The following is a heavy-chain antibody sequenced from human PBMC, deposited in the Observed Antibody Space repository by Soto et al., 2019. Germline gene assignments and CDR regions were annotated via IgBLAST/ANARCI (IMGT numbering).Heavy chain of an antibody. CDR3: AKELRDGYNLAYFEH. CDR2: IIPIFGTA. CDR1: GGTFSSYA. J-gene: IGHJ4*02. Sequence: ASVKVSCKASGGTFSSYAISWVRQAPGQGLEWMGGIIPIFGTANYAQKFQGRVTITADESTSTAYMELSSLRSEDTAIYYCAKELRDGYNLAYFEHWGQGTLVTVSS. V-gene: IGHV1-69*13. D-gene: IGHD5-12*01.